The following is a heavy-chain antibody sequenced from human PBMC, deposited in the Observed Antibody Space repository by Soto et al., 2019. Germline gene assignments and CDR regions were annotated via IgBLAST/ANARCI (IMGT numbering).Heavy chain of an antibody. V-gene: IGHV3-30*18. CDR2: MSYDGNKI. J-gene: IGHJ6*02. Sequence: PGGSLRLSCEASGFAFDTYGMHWIRQGAGQGLEWVATMSYDGNKIYYRDSVRGRFSISRDDSKRTLYLQMNSLRAEDTAVYYCAKDRDPYYYYYLMDVWGQGITVTVSS. CDR1: GFAFDTYG. CDR3: AKDRDPYYYYYLMDV.